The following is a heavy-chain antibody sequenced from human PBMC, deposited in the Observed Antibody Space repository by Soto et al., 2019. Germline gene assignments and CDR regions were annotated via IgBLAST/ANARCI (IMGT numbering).Heavy chain of an antibody. V-gene: IGHV4-34*01. J-gene: IGHJ4*02. Sequence: QVQLQQWGAGLLKPSETLSLTCAVYGGSFSGYYWNWIRQPPGKGLEWIGEINHSGSTNYNPSLKSRVTLSVDTSKNQFSLXXXXXXXXXXXXXXXXXGWGRIFDYWGQGTLVTVXS. CDR1: GGSFSGYY. CDR3: XXGWGRIFDY. D-gene: IGHD7-27*01. CDR2: INHSGST.